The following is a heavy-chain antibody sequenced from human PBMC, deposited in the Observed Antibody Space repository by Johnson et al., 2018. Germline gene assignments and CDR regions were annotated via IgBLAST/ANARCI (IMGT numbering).Heavy chain of an antibody. Sequence: QVQLQESGGGVVQPGRSLRLPCAAFGFTFSHYGMHWVRQAPGKGLEWVTLISYAGSNDYYADYVKGRFTISSDTSKSTLYLQMNSLRAEDTAVYFCAKNAIGFCTNGICYNRNYHLDYWGQGTLVTVSS. V-gene: IGHV3-30*18. CDR1: GFTFSHYG. D-gene: IGHD2-8*01. CDR3: AKNAIGFCTNGICYNRNYHLDY. J-gene: IGHJ4*02. CDR2: ISYAGSND.